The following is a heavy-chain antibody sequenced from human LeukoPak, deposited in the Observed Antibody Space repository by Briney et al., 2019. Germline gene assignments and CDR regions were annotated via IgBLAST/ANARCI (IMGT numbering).Heavy chain of an antibody. Sequence: PSETLSLTCTVSGGSISPYYWSWIRQPAGKALEWIGRVHASGRPNYNPSLKSRVIISVDRSKNQFSLHLNSVTAADTAVYYCARGGTYGSGSDQHTTLDYCGQGTLVTVSS. J-gene: IGHJ4*02. CDR1: GGSISPYY. CDR3: ARGGTYGSGSDQHTTLDY. V-gene: IGHV4-4*07. D-gene: IGHD3-10*01. CDR2: VHASGRP.